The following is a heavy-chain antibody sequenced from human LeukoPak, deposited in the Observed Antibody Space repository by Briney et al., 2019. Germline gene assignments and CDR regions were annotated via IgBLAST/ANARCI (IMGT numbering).Heavy chain of an antibody. CDR1: GGSISRGGYY. CDR3: ARGQRGTRLRNWFDA. D-gene: IGHD2-21*02. Sequence: SETLSLTCTVSGGSISRGGYYWSWIRQHPGKGLEWIGDIYYSGSTYYNLSLKNRVTRSVDTSENQFSVKLSSVTAADKGVYYCARGQRGTRLRNWFDAWGQGTLVTVSS. J-gene: IGHJ5*02. CDR2: IYYSGST. V-gene: IGHV4-31*03.